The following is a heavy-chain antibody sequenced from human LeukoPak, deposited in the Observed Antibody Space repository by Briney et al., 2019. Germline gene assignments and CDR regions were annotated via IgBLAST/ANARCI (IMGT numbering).Heavy chain of an antibody. J-gene: IGHJ6*03. Sequence: GGSLRLSCAASGFTFSSYWMHWVRQAPGKGLVWVSRINSDGSSTSYADSVKGRFTISRDNAKNTLYLRMNSLRAEDTAVYYCARGLPVTTQNYYYYYYMDVWGKGTTVTVSS. CDR2: INSDGSST. CDR3: ARGLPVTTQNYYYYYYMDV. V-gene: IGHV3-74*01. CDR1: GFTFSSYW. D-gene: IGHD4-17*01.